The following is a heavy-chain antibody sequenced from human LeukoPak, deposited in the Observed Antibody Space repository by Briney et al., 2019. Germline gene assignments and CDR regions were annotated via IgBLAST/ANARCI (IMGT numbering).Heavy chain of an antibody. CDR3: ARDQEGFDY. V-gene: IGHV1-46*01. CDR2: IYPRDGST. J-gene: IGHJ4*02. Sequence: DSVKVSCKASGYTFTGNYIHWVRQAPGHGLEWMGMIYPRDGSTSYAQKFQGRVTVTRDTSTSTVHMELSGLRSEDTAVYYCARDQEGFDYWGQGTLVTVSS. CDR1: GYTFTGNY.